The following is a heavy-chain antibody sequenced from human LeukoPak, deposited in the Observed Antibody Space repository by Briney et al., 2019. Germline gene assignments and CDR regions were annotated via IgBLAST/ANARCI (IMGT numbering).Heavy chain of an antibody. D-gene: IGHD6-19*01. CDR1: GFTFSSYE. V-gene: IGHV3-48*03. J-gene: IGHJ4*02. CDR2: ISSSGGTK. Sequence: GGSLRLSCAASGFTFSSYEMNWVRRAPGKGLEWISHISSSGGTKYYADSVKGRFTISSDNAKNSVYLQMNSLRAEDTAVYYCARGDTVMVTAVAGTGVDLDYSGQGTLVTVSS. CDR3: ARGDTVMVTAVAGTGVDLDY.